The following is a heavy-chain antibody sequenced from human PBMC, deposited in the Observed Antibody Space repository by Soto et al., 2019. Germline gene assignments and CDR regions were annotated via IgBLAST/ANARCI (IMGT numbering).Heavy chain of an antibody. CDR2: ISSSSSYI. CDR1: GFTFSSYS. V-gene: IGHV3-21*01. CDR3: ARDLPHCSSTSCQADDAFDI. D-gene: IGHD2-2*01. Sequence: GGSLRLSCAASGFTFSSYSMNWVRQAPGKGLEWVSSISSSSSYIYYADSVKGRFTISRDNAKNSLYLQMNSLRAEDTAVYYCARDLPHCSSTSCQADDAFDIWGQGTMVTVAS. J-gene: IGHJ3*02.